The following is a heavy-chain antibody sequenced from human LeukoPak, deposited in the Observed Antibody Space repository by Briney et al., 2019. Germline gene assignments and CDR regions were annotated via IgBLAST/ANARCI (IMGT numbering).Heavy chain of an antibody. CDR1: GYTFTGYY. J-gene: IGHJ6*03. Sequence: ASVKVSCKASGYTFTGYYMHWVRQAPGQGLEWMGWINPNSGGTNYAQKFQGRVTMTRDTSISTAYMELSRLRSDDTAVYYCARDQGLAARPYYYYYMDVWGKGTTVTVSS. D-gene: IGHD6-6*01. V-gene: IGHV1-2*02. CDR3: ARDQGLAARPYYYYYMDV. CDR2: INPNSGGT.